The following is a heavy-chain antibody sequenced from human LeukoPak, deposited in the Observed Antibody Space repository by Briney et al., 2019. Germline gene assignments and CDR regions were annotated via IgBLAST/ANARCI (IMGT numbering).Heavy chain of an antibody. J-gene: IGHJ6*02. Sequence: SETLSLTCTVSGGSISSYYWSWIRQPPGKGLEWIGYIYYSGSTDYNPSLKSRVTISVDTSKNRFSLKLSSVAAADTAVYYCARCFRHYYGSGSLIGLDVWGQGTTVTVSS. CDR3: ARCFRHYYGSGSLIGLDV. CDR1: GGSISSYY. V-gene: IGHV4-59*01. D-gene: IGHD3-10*01. CDR2: IYYSGST.